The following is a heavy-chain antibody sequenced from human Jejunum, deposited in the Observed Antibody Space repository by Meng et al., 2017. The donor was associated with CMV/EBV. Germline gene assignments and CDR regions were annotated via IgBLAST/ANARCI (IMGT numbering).Heavy chain of an antibody. CDR3: ARLIPQWLGLDY. J-gene: IGHJ4*02. CDR2: IYPGDSNI. V-gene: IGHV5-51*01. CDR1: GYTFPTHG. D-gene: IGHD6-19*01. Sequence: GSGYTFPTHGIAWVRQMPGKGLEWMGIIYPGDSNIRYSPSFQGQVTISADKSINTAYLQWNSLKASDTAIYYCARLIPQWLGLDYWGQGTPVTVSS.